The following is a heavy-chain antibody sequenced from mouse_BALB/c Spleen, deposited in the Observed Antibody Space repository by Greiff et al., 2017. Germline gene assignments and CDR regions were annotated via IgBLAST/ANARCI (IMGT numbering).Heavy chain of an antibody. CDR2: ISSGGST. D-gene: IGHD2-3*01. CDR3: AREDYDGYYVRPFAY. V-gene: IGHV5-6-5*01. CDR1: GFTFSSYA. J-gene: IGHJ3*01. Sequence: EVMLVESGGGLVKPGGSLKLSCAASGFTFSSYAMSWVRQTPEKRLERVASISSGGSTYYPDSVKGRFTISRDNARNILYLQMSSLRSEDTAMYYCAREDYDGYYVRPFAYWGQGTLVTVSA.